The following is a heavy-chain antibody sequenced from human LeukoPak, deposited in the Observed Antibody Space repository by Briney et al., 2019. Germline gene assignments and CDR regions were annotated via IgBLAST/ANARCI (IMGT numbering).Heavy chain of an antibody. Sequence: GGSLRLSCAATGFTFSSYWMSWVRQAPGEGLEWLSAISGAGGNTYYADSVKGRFTISRDNSKNMLYLQMNSLRAEDTAVYYCAKRLVYSSRWYYFDYWGQGALVTVSS. CDR3: AKRLVYSSRWYYFDY. D-gene: IGHD6-13*01. V-gene: IGHV3-23*01. J-gene: IGHJ4*02. CDR1: GFTFSSYW. CDR2: ISGAGGNT.